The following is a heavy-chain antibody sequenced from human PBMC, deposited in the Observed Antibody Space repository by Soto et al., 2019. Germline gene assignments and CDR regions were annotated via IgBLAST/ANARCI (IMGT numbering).Heavy chain of an antibody. V-gene: IGHV5-51*01. D-gene: IGHD3-22*01. CDR1: GYNFTNYW. Sequence: GESLKISCEGSGYNFTNYWIGWVRQMPGKGLECMGIIYPGDSDIRYSPSFQGQVTISADRSISTAYLQLRSLKASDTAMYYCARWAESHSSSAGMNVWGQGTTVTVSS. CDR2: IYPGDSDI. CDR3: ARWAESHSSSAGMNV. J-gene: IGHJ6*02.